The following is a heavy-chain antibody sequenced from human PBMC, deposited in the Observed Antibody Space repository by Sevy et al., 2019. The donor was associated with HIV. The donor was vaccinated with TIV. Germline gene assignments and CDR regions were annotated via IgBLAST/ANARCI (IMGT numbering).Heavy chain of an antibody. V-gene: IGHV3-48*01. D-gene: IGHD5-18*01. Sequence: GGSLRLSCAASGFTFSSYSMNWVRQAPGKGLEWVSYISSSSSTIYYADSVKGRFTISRDNAKNSLYLQMNSLRAEDTAVYYCAREGYSYGTAFDYWGQGTLVTVSS. CDR1: GFTFSSYS. CDR3: AREGYSYGTAFDY. CDR2: ISSSSSTI. J-gene: IGHJ4*02.